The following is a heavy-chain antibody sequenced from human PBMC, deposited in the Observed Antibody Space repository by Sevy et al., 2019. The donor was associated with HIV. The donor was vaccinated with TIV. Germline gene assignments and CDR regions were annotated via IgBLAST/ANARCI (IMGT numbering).Heavy chain of an antibody. Sequence: SGPTLVNPTQTLTLTCTFSGFSLSATGVGVGWIRQPPGKALEWLAVIYWDDDERYSPSLRNRVTITKDTCKNQVVLTLTNMDPVDTGTYYCAHTAAARPNWFDPWGQGTLVTVSS. V-gene: IGHV2-5*02. CDR2: IYWDDDE. D-gene: IGHD6-6*01. CDR3: AHTAAARPNWFDP. J-gene: IGHJ5*02. CDR1: GFSLSATGVG.